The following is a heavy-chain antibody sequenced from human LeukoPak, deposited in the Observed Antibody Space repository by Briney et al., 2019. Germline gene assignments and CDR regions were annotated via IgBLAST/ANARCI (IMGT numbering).Heavy chain of an antibody. J-gene: IGHJ4*02. CDR3: ARARSGYDY. CDR2: IYHSGTT. Sequence: SGTLSLTCAVSGGSISSSNWWSWVRQPPGKGLEWIGEIYHSGTTNYNPPLESRVTISVDKSKNQFSLRLNSVTAADTAVYFCARARSGYDYWGQGTLVTVSS. V-gene: IGHV4-4*02. CDR1: GGSISSSNW. D-gene: IGHD3-22*01.